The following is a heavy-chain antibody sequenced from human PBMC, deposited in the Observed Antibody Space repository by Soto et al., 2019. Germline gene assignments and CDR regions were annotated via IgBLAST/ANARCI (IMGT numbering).Heavy chain of an antibody. CDR3: AREPGFTVTTL. CDR1: GFTFSDSY. J-gene: IGHJ4*02. CDR2: ISSSGDII. V-gene: IGHV3-11*04. Sequence: GGSLRLSCAASGFTFSDSYMSWIRQAPGKGLEWVSYISSSGDIIYYADSVKGRFTISRDNAKNSLYLQMNSLRAEDTAVYYCAREPGFTVTTLWGQGTLVTVSS. D-gene: IGHD4-17*01.